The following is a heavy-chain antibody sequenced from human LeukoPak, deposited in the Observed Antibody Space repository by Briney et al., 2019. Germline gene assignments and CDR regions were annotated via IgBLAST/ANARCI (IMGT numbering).Heavy chain of an antibody. CDR3: ARARGNTYGYFEY. CDR2: INGDASST. D-gene: IGHD5-18*01. V-gene: IGHV3-74*01. J-gene: IGHJ4*02. Sequence: GGSLRLSCAASGLTLSGYWMHWVRQAPGKGLVWVSRINGDASSTSYADSVKGRFTISRDNAKSTLYLQMNSLRVEDTAVYYCARARGNTYGYFEYWAQGTLVTVSS. CDR1: GLTLSGYW.